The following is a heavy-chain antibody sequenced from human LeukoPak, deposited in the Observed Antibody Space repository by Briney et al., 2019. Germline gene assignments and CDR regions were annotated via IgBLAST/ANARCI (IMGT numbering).Heavy chain of an antibody. V-gene: IGHV4-59*01. CDR1: GGSFSGYY. CDR3: ARSAYFGSAFDY. D-gene: IGHD3-10*01. Sequence: PSETLSLTCAVYGGSFSGYYWSWIRQPPGKGLEWIGYIHYIGTTNYNPSLKSRVTISVDTSKNQFSLKLISVTAADTAVYYCARSAYFGSAFDYWGQGNLVTVSS. CDR2: IHYIGTT. J-gene: IGHJ4*02.